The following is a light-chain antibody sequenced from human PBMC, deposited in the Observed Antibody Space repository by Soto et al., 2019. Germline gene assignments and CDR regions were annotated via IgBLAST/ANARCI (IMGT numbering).Light chain of an antibody. CDR2: GTS. J-gene: IGKJ1*01. Sequence: EIVMTQSPATLSVSPGKRATLSCRASKSVSSNLAWYQQKPGQSPRLLIYGTSTRATGIPARFSGSGSGTEFTLTISSLQSEDFAGYYCHQYNFCPTFGQGTTVDIK. CDR1: KSVSSN. V-gene: IGKV3-15*01. CDR3: HQYNFCPT.